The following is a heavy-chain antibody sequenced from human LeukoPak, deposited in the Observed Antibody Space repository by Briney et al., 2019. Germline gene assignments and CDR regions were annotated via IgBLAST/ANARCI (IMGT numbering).Heavy chain of an antibody. V-gene: IGHV1-69*04. D-gene: IGHD5-24*01. CDR2: IIPILGIA. CDR1: GGTFSSYA. Sequence: SVKVSCKASGGTFSSYAISWVRQAPGQGLEWMGRIIPILGIANYAQKFQGRVTITADKSTSTAYMELSSLRSEDAAVYYCARDRHWEVQLDYWGQGTLVTVSS. CDR3: ARDRHWEVQLDY. J-gene: IGHJ4*02.